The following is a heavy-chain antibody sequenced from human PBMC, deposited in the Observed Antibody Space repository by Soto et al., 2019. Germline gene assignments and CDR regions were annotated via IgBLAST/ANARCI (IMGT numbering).Heavy chain of an antibody. Sequence: PSETLSLTCTVSGASISSYFWTWIRQPAGKGLDWIGRISTSGTTNYNPSLKSRVTMSVDTSKNHFSLNLSSVTAADTAVYYCARDRGIAAEGNYYYYGMDVWGQGTTVTVSS. CDR1: GASISSYF. D-gene: IGHD6-25*01. J-gene: IGHJ6*02. V-gene: IGHV4-4*07. CDR2: ISTSGTT. CDR3: ARDRGIAAEGNYYYYGMDV.